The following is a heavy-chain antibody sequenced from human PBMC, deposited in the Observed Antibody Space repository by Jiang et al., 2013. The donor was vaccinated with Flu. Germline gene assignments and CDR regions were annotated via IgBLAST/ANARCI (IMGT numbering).Heavy chain of an antibody. D-gene: IGHD3/OR15-3a*01. J-gene: IGHJ4*02. V-gene: IGHV1-3*04. Sequence: SGAEVKKPGASVKVSCQASGYIFTQYDVHWVRHVPGQSLERMGWISTRNGDTKYSQKFQDRVSFTRDTSASTAYMEVNSLKSEDTAVYYCARGTGNGNYFFRIDYWGQGTLVTVSS. CDR3: ARGTGNGNYFFRIDY. CDR1: GYIFTQYD. CDR2: ISTRNGDT.